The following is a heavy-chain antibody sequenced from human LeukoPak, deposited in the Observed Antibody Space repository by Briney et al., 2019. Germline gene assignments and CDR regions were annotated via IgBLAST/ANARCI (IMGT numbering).Heavy chain of an antibody. CDR3: ARVEIVVVPAVPNFDY. CDR1: GFTFSSYW. D-gene: IGHD2-2*03. J-gene: IGHJ4*02. V-gene: IGHV3-7*01. CDR2: IKQDGSEK. Sequence: GGSLRLSCAASGFTFSSYWMSWVRQAPGKGLEWVANIKQDGSEKYYVDSVKGRFTISRDNAKNSLYPQMNSLRAEDTAVYYCARVEIVVVPAVPNFDYWDQGTLVTVSS.